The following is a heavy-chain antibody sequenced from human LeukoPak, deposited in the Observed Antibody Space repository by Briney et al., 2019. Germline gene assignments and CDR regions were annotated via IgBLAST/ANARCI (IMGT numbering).Heavy chain of an antibody. V-gene: IGHV3-66*01. CDR3: SGGGTYAPDY. D-gene: IGHD3-16*01. J-gene: IGHJ4*02. CDR1: GFTVSSNY. CDR2: IYSGSNT. Sequence: GGSLRLSCAASGFTVSSNYMTWVRQAPGKGLEWVSVIYSGSNTCYADSVKGRFTISRDNSKNTVYLQMNSLRAEDTAVYFCSGGGTYAPDYWGQGTLVTVSS.